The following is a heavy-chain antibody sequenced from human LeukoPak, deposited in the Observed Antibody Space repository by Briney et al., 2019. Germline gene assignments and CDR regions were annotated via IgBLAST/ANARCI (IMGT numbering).Heavy chain of an antibody. Sequence: EPGGSLRLSCAASGSTFSSNGIYWVRQAPGKGLEWVAFIPYDGSNNYYVDSVKGRFTISRDTSKNTLYLQMIRLRAEDTAVYYCAKESSASYYSDYWGQGTLVTVSS. CDR1: GSTFSSNG. J-gene: IGHJ4*02. V-gene: IGHV3-30*02. CDR3: AKESSASYYSDY. D-gene: IGHD3-10*01. CDR2: IPYDGSNN.